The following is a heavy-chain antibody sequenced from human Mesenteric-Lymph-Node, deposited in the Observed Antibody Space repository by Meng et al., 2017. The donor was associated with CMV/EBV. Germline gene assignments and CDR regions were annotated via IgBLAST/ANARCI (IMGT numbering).Heavy chain of an antibody. D-gene: IGHD5-18*01. CDR2: ITNLGRST. CDR1: GFTFSSFT. J-gene: IGHJ4*02. V-gene: IGHV3-23*01. CDR3: AKDQGYSYGYYFDY. Sequence: GESLKISCAASGFTFSSFTMSWVRQAPGEGLEWVSSITNLGRSTSYANSVRGRFIVSRDNSKDTLYLQMDSLSAEDTAVYYCAKDQGYSYGYYFDYWGQGTVVTVSS.